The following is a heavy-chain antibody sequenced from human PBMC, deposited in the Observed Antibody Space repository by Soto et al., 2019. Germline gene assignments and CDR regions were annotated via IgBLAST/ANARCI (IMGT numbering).Heavy chain of an antibody. V-gene: IGHV2-26*01. J-gene: IGHJ5*02. CDR1: GLSITDSEMG. D-gene: IGHD6-19*01. Sequence: QVTLKESGPVLVKPTETLTLRCTVSGLSITDSEMGVSWIRQPPGQPLEWLAHIDSSGEKSYRTFLKSKLANSKDTSKSQIGLTMTNMDPAGTATYYCARRHLAVAVSPWFDPWGQGIPVTVSS. CDR3: ARRHLAVAVSPWFDP. CDR2: IDSSGEK.